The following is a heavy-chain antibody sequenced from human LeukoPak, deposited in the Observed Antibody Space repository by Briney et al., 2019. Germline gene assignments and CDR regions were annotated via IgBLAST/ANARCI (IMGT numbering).Heavy chain of an antibody. Sequence: PSETLSLTCTVSGGSISSGSYYWSWIRQPAGKGLEWIGRIYTSGSTNYNPSLKSRVTISVDTSKNQFSLKLSSVTAADTAVYYCXRALRITIFGVVIGWFDPWGQGTLVTVSS. CDR2: IYTSGST. V-gene: IGHV4-61*02. D-gene: IGHD3-3*01. CDR1: GGSISSGSYY. J-gene: IGHJ5*02. CDR3: XRALRITIFGVVIGWFDP.